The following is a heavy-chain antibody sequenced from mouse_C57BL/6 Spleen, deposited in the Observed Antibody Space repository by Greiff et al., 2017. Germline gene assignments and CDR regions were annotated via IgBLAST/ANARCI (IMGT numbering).Heavy chain of an antibody. CDR2: ISSGSSTL. J-gene: IGHJ2*01. CDR1: GFTFSDYG. D-gene: IGHD1-1*01. CDR3: ARPGITAVVADY. Sequence: DVKLVESGGGLVKPGGSLKLSCAASGFTFSDYGMHWVRQAPEKGLEWVAYISSGSSTLYYADTVKGRVTIHRDNAKNTLFLQMTSLGSEDTAMYYCARPGITAVVADYWGQGTTLTVSS. V-gene: IGHV5-17*01.